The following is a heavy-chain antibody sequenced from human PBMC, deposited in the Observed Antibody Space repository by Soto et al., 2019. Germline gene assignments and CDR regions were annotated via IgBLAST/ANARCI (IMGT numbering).Heavy chain of an antibody. V-gene: IGHV3-30-3*01. Sequence: PGGSLRLSCAASGFTFSSYAMHWVRQAPGKGLEWVAVISYDGSNKYYADSVKGRFTISRDNSKNTLYLQMNSLRAEDTAVYYCARGSYPLDYYYYYGMDVWGQGTTVTVSS. J-gene: IGHJ6*02. D-gene: IGHD1-26*01. CDR2: ISYDGSNK. CDR3: ARGSYPLDYYYYYGMDV. CDR1: GFTFSSYA.